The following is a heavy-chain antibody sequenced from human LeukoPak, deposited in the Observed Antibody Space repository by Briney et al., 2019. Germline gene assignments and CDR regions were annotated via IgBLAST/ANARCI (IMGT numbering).Heavy chain of an antibody. CDR3: ASFGYSSGYYHYWYFDL. CDR1: GGTFSSYA. CDR2: IIPIFGTA. D-gene: IGHD3-22*01. J-gene: IGHJ2*01. Sequence: GSSVKVSCKASGGTFSSYAISWVRQAPGQGLEWMGGIIPIFGTANYAQKFQGRVTITADESTSTAYMELSSLRSEDTAVYYCASFGYSSGYYHYWYFDLWGRGTLVTVSS. V-gene: IGHV1-69*01.